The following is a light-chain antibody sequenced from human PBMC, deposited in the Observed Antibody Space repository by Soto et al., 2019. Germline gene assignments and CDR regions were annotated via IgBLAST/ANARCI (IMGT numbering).Light chain of an antibody. Sequence: EIVMTQSPATLSVSPGERATLSCRASQSVSSNLAWYQQKPGQAPRLLIYGASTRATGIPARFRGSESGTEFPLTISRLQSEDFAVYYCQQYKNWPPKTFGPGTKVDIK. V-gene: IGKV3-15*01. CDR1: QSVSSN. CDR2: GAS. CDR3: QQYKNWPPKT. J-gene: IGKJ3*01.